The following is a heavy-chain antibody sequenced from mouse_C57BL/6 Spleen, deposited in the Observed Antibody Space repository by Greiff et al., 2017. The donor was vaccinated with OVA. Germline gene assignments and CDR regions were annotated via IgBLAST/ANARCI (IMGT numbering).Heavy chain of an antibody. CDR2: ISGGGGNT. CDR3: ARRGGDDVFDY. D-gene: IGHD2-2*01. V-gene: IGHV5-9*04. CDR1: GFTFSSYT. Sequence: EVKLVESGGGLVKPGGSLKLSCAASGFTFSSYTMSWVRQTPEKRLEWVATISGGGGNTYYPDSVKGRFTISRDNAKNTQYLQRSSLRSEDTAVYYCARRGGDDVFDYWGQGTTLTVSS. J-gene: IGHJ2*01.